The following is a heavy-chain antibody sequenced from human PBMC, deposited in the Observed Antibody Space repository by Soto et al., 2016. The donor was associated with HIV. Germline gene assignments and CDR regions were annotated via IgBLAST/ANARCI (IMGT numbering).Heavy chain of an antibody. CDR1: GFTFRTYW. Sequence: EVQLVESGGGLVQPGGSLRLSCAASGFTFRTYWMHWVRQGTGKGLVWVSRTSSDGTTTTYADSVKGRFTISRDNAKNTVYLQMNSLRAEDTAVYYCVREELWGAEKHYNFDQWGQGTLVTVSS. V-gene: IGHV3-74*01. CDR3: VREELWGAEKHYNFDQ. J-gene: IGHJ4*02. CDR2: TSSDGTTT. D-gene: IGHD3-16*01.